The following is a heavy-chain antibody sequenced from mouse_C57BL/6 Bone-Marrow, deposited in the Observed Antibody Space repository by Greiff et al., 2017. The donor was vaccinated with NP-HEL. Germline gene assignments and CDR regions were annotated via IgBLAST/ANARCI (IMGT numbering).Heavy chain of an antibody. Sequence: QVQLQQPGAELVKPGASVKLSCKASGYTFTSYWMQWVKQRPGQGLEWFGEIDPSDSYTNYNQKFKGKATLTVDTSSSTAYMQLSSLTSEDSAVYYCARSAGPAWFAYWGQGTLVTVSA. CDR1: GYTFTSYW. V-gene: IGHV1-50*01. J-gene: IGHJ3*01. D-gene: IGHD3-2*02. CDR3: ARSAGPAWFAY. CDR2: IDPSDSYT.